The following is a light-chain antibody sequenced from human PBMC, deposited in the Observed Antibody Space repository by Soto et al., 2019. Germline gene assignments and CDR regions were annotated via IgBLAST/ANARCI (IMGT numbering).Light chain of an antibody. CDR1: QSLFYSSNNKNY. V-gene: IGKV4-1*01. CDR2: WAS. CDR3: QQYYSFTLT. Sequence: DIVMTQSPDSLALSLGEMATINCKSSQSLFYSSNNKNYFDWYQKKQGKPPKXVFYWASTRESGVPERLSGSGYGTDLTITISSMKVEDVEVYQCQQYYSFTLTFGGGTKVDIK. J-gene: IGKJ4*01.